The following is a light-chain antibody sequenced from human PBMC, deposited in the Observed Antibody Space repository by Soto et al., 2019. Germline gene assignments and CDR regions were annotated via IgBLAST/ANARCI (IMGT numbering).Light chain of an antibody. Sequence: DMQMTQSPSTLSASVGARVTITCRASQSIGDWLAWYQQKPGKAPKLLIYDAPILQSGVPSRFSGSGSGTEFTLTISSLQPDDLATYYCQQYSRSSWTFGQGTKV. CDR2: DAP. CDR1: QSIGDW. CDR3: QQYSRSSWT. V-gene: IGKV1-5*01. J-gene: IGKJ1*01.